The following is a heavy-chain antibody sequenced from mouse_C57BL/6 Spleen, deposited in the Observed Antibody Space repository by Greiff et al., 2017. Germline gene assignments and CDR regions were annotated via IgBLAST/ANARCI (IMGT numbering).Heavy chain of an antibody. D-gene: IGHD2-1*01. CDR2: IHPSDSDT. CDR1: GYTFTSYW. J-gene: IGHJ3*01. Sequence: QVQLKQPGAELVKPGASVKVSCKASGYTFTSYWMHWVKQRPGQGLEWIGRIHPSDSDTNYNQKFKGKATLTVDKSSSTAYMQLSSLTSEDSAVYYCAILNGNYPWFAYWGQGTLVTVSA. CDR3: AILNGNYPWFAY. V-gene: IGHV1-74*01.